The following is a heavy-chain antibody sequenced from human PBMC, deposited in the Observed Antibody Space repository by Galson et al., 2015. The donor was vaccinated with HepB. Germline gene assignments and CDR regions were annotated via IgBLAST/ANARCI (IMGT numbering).Heavy chain of an antibody. CDR3: ARVPGTIYFYGMDV. Sequence: CAISGDSVSSNSAAWNWIRRSPSRGLEWLGRTYYRSKWYSDYAVSVRSRITINPDTSKNQFSLQLKSVTPEDTAVYYRARVPGTIYFYGMDVWGQGTTVTVSS. D-gene: IGHD6-13*01. V-gene: IGHV6-1*01. CDR2: TYYRSKWYS. J-gene: IGHJ6*02. CDR1: GDSVSSNSAA.